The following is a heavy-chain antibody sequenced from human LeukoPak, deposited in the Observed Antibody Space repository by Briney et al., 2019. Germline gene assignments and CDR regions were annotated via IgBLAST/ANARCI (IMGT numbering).Heavy chain of an antibody. D-gene: IGHD6-25*01. CDR3: AKDLGNSGRGWYFDV. V-gene: IGHV3-9*01. Sequence: GRSLRLSCAASGFTFDDYAMYWVRQAPGKGLEWVSGISWNSGSLGYADSVKGRFTISRDNAKNSLYLQMNSLRPEDTALYYCAKDLGNSGRGWYFDVWGRGTLVTVSS. CDR1: GFTFDDYA. J-gene: IGHJ2*01. CDR2: ISWNSGSL.